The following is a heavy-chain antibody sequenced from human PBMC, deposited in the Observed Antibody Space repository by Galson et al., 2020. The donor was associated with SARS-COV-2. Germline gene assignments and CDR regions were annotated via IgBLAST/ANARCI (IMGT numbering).Heavy chain of an antibody. V-gene: IGHV4-34*01. D-gene: IGHD3-10*01. CDR2: INHSGST. J-gene: IGHJ4*02. Sequence: SETLSLTCAVYGGSLSDYHWSWIRQPPGKGLEWIGEINHSGSTMYNPSLKSRVTISVDTSKRQFSLKLTSVTAADTAVYYCARVFGVSWRPSYYFDYWGQGILVTVSS. CDR1: GGSLSDYH. CDR3: ARVFGVSWRPSYYFDY.